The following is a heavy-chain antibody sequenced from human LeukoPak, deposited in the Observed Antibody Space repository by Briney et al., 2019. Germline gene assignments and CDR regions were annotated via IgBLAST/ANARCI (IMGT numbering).Heavy chain of an antibody. CDR1: EFTFSTYW. V-gene: IGHV3-7*01. Sequence: GGSLRLSCAASEFTFSTYWMSWVRQAPGKGLEWVADIKQDGSEKYYVDSVKGRFTISRQNAKNSLFLQMNSLRAEDTAVYYCARHRSGGSQDDAFDIWGQGTMVIVSS. D-gene: IGHD2-15*01. CDR3: ARHRSGGSQDDAFDI. CDR2: IKQDGSEK. J-gene: IGHJ3*02.